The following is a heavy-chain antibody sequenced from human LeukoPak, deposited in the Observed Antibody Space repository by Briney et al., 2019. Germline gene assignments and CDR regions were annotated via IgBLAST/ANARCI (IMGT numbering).Heavy chain of an antibody. J-gene: IGHJ4*02. CDR1: GYTFTSYY. V-gene: IGHV1-46*01. CDR2: INPSGGST. CDR3: ARRALSSRVSDY. D-gene: IGHD6-13*01. Sequence: GASVKVSSKASGYTFTSYYLHWVRRAPGQGVVWMGIINPSGGSTSYAQKFQGRVTMTRDTSTSTVYMELSSLRSEDTAVYYCARRALSSRVSDYWGQGTLVTVSS.